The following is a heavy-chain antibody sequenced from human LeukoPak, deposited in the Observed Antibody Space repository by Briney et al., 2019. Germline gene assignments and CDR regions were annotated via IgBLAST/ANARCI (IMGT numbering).Heavy chain of an antibody. V-gene: IGHV3-23*01. J-gene: IGHJ4*02. D-gene: IGHD1-26*01. CDR3: AKVFDSASYGYFDY. CDR1: GFTFSSYA. Sequence: PGGSLRLSCAASGFTFSSYAMSWVRQAPGKGLEWVSAISGSGGSTYYADSVKGRFTISRDIAKSTLYLQMNSVRPEDTAVYYCAKVFDSASYGYFDYWGQGAQVTVSS. CDR2: ISGSGGST.